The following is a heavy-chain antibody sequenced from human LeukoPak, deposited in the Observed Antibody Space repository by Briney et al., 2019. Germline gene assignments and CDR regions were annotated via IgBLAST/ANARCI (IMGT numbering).Heavy chain of an antibody. CDR2: ISGSDDST. V-gene: IGHV3-23*01. Sequence: GGSLRLSCAASGFTFSSYAMSWVRQAPGKGLEWVSAISGSDDSTYYADSVKGRFTISRDNSKNTLFLQMNSLRAEDTAVYYCAKDLRLSNSFDYWGQGTLVTVSS. D-gene: IGHD3-16*02. CDR1: GFTFSSYA. J-gene: IGHJ4*02. CDR3: AKDLRLSNSFDY.